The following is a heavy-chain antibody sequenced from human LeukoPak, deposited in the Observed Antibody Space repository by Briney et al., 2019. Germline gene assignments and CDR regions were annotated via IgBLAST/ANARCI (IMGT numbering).Heavy chain of an antibody. CDR2: ISSSSSTI. Sequence: GGSLGLSCAASGFTFSSYSMNWVRQAPGKGLEWVSYISSSSSTIYYADSVKGRFTISRDNAKNSLYLQMNSLRAEDTAVYYCARGSGVPGDYWGQGTLVTVSS. V-gene: IGHV3-48*01. J-gene: IGHJ4*02. D-gene: IGHD2-2*01. CDR1: GFTFSSYS. CDR3: ARGSGVPGDY.